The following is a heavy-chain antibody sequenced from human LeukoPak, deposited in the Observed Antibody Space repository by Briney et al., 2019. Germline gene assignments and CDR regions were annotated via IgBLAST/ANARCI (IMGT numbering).Heavy chain of an antibody. CDR3: APSPSSLAAAGPNWFDP. CDR1: GFTFSSYA. Sequence: GGSLRLSCAASGFTFSSYAMSWVRQAPGKGLEWVSAISGSGDSTYYADSVKGRFTISRDNSKNTLYLQMNSLRAEDTAVYYCAPSPSSLAAAGPNWFDPWGQGTLVTVSS. V-gene: IGHV3-23*01. D-gene: IGHD6-13*01. CDR2: ISGSGDST. J-gene: IGHJ5*02.